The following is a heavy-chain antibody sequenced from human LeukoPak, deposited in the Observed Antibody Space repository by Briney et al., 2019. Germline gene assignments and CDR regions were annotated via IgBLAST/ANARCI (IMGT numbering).Heavy chain of an antibody. V-gene: IGHV1-18*04. J-gene: IGHJ4*02. CDR2: ISAYNGNT. CDR1: GYTFTSYG. D-gene: IGHD2-21*01. Sequence: GASEKVSCKASGYTFTSYGISWVRQAPGQGLEWMGWISAYNGNTKYAQNLQGRVTMTTDTTTSTAYMELRSLTSDDTALYYCARVCAYCGGDWPAEDYWGQGTPVTVSS. CDR3: ARVCAYCGGDWPAEDY.